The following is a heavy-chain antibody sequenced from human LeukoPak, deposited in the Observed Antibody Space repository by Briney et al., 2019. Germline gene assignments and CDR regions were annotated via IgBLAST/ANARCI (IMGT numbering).Heavy chain of an antibody. V-gene: IGHV1-2*04. J-gene: IGHJ4*02. CDR1: GYTFTGFY. D-gene: IGHD6-19*01. CDR2: INPNSGGT. CDR3: ATSSRAPVAGPSPFDY. Sequence: GASVKVSCRASGYTFTGFYIHWVRQAPGQGLEWMGWINPNSGGTDYGQNFQDWVTMTRDTSISTAYMELSRLRSDDTAVYYCATSSRAPVAGPSPFDYWGQGTLVTVSS.